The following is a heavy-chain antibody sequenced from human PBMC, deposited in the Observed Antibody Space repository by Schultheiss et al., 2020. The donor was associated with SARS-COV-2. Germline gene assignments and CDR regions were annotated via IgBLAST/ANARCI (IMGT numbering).Heavy chain of an antibody. V-gene: IGHV4-59*08. J-gene: IGHJ5*02. CDR2: IFHTGSA. Sequence: SETLPLTCTVSGGSVSDYYWSWIRQAPGKGLEWIGYIFHTGSANYNPSLKSRVTISVDTSKNQVSLNLRSVTATDTAVYYCARRADLGVAGYFSTWGQGTLVTGSS. CDR1: GGSVSDYY. D-gene: IGHD6-19*01. CDR3: ARRADLGVAGYFST.